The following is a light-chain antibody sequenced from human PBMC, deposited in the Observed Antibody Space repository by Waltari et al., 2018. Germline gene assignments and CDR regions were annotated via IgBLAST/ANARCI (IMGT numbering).Light chain of an antibody. V-gene: IGKV3-20*01. Sequence: EIALTQSPGTLSLSVGERATASCRASESVSRALAWYQQKPGQAPRLLIYGASTRATGIPDRFSGSGSETDFSLTISRLEPDDFAVYYCQHYLRLPVTFGQGTTVEI. CDR3: QHYLRLPVT. CDR1: ESVSRA. CDR2: GAS. J-gene: IGKJ1*01.